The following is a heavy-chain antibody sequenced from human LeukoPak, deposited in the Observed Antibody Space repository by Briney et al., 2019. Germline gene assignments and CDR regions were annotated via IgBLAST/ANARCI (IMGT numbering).Heavy chain of an antibody. CDR2: IYYSGST. D-gene: IGHD5-12*01. J-gene: IGHJ4*02. V-gene: IGHV4-61*01. CDR3: GSVATIRSGFDY. CDR1: GGSVSSGSYY. Sequence: PSETLSLTCTVSGGSVSSGSYYWSWIRQPPGEGLEWIGYIYYSGSTNYNPSLKSRVTISVDTSKNQFSLKLSSVTAADTAVYYCGSVATIRSGFDYWGQGTLVTVSS.